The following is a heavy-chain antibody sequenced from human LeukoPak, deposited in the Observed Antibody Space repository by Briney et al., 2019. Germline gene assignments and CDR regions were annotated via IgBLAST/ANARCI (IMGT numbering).Heavy chain of an antibody. CDR3: ARGLYYKDRSGYPA. CDR1: GFTFSSYG. D-gene: IGHD3-22*01. V-gene: IGHV3-30*02. J-gene: IGHJ5*02. Sequence: PGGSLRLSCAASGFTFSSYGIHWVRQAPGKGLEWVAFIRRDASNELYADSVKGRFTISRDNSKNTLYLQMNSLRAEDTAAYYCARGLYYKDRSGYPAWGQGTLVTVSS. CDR2: IRRDASNE.